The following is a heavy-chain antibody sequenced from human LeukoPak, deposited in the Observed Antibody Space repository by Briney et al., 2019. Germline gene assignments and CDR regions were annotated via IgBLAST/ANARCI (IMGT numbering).Heavy chain of an antibody. V-gene: IGHV3-7*01. CDR3: AREGGDVAATPDY. D-gene: IGHD2-15*01. CDR1: GFTFSSYW. Sequence: GGSLRLSCAASGFTFSSYWMSWVRQAPGKGLEWVANIKQDGSEKYYVDSVKGRFTISRDNAKNSLYLQMNSLRAEDTAVYYCAREGGDVAATPDYWGQGTLVTVSS. J-gene: IGHJ4*02. CDR2: IKQDGSEK.